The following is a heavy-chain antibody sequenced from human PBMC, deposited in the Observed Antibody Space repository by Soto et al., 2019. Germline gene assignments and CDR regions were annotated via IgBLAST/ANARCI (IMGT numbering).Heavy chain of an antibody. CDR2: IYYSGST. Sequence: SETLSLTCTVSGGSISSYYWSWIRQPPGKGLEWIGYIYYSGSTNYNPSLKSRVTISVDTSKNQFSLKLSSVTDADTAVYYCARVDDFWSGYLNYYYYYMDVWGKGTTVT. CDR1: GGSISSYY. J-gene: IGHJ6*03. D-gene: IGHD3-3*01. V-gene: IGHV4-59*01. CDR3: ARVDDFWSGYLNYYYYYMDV.